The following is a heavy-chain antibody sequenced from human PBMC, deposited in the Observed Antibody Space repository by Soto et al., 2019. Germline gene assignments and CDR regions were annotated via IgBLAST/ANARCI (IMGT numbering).Heavy chain of an antibody. D-gene: IGHD1-26*01. Sequence: HPGGSLRLSCAASGFTFSSYGMHWVRQAPGKGLEWVAVIWYDGSNKYYADSVKGRFTISRDNSKNTLYLQMNSLRAEDTAVYYCARDFAPEVGAILGAFDIWGQGTMVTVSS. CDR2: IWYDGSNK. CDR1: GFTFSSYG. V-gene: IGHV3-33*01. J-gene: IGHJ3*02. CDR3: ARDFAPEVGAILGAFDI.